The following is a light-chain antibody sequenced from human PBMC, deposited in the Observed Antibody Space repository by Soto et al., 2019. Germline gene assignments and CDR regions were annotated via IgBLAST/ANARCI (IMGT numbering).Light chain of an antibody. CDR1: SSDVGGFNY. V-gene: IGLV2-8*01. Sequence: QSALTQPPSASGSPGQSVTISCSGTSSDVGGFNYVSWYQQHPGRAPKVLIYEVNKRPSGVPDRFSGSKSGSTASLTVSGLQAEDEAEYYCAAWDDSLNGVVFGGGTKVTVL. CDR3: AAWDDSLNGVV. CDR2: EVN. J-gene: IGLJ2*01.